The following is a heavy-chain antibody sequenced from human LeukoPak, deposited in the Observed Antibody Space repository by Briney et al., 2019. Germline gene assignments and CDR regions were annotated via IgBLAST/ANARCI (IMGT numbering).Heavy chain of an antibody. CDR1: GFTFSRYS. D-gene: IGHD2-15*01. CDR2: ISSSSSYI. J-gene: IGHJ4*02. CDR3: AKAGAVVVVAAKYFDY. Sequence: PGGSLRLSCAASGFTFSRYSMNWVRQAPGKGLEWVSSISSSSSYIYYADSVKGRFTISRDNSKNTLYLQMNSLRAEDTAVYYCAKAGAVVVVAAKYFDYWGQGTLVTVSS. V-gene: IGHV3-21*04.